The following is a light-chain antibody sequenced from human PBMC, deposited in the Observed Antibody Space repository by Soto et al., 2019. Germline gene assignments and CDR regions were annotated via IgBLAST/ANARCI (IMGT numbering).Light chain of an antibody. CDR1: SSDVGAYNF. CDR3: SSYTRSATYV. V-gene: IGLV2-14*03. J-gene: IGLJ1*01. Sequence: QSVLAQPASVSGSPGQSITISCTGTSSDVGAYNFVSWYQQHPGKAPKLMIYDVTNRPSGVSNRFSGSKSGNTASLTISGLQAEDEADYYCSSYTRSATYVFATGTKVTVL. CDR2: DVT.